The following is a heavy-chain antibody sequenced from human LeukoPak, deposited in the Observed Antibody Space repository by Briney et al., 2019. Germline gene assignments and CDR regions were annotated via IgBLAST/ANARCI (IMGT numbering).Heavy chain of an antibody. D-gene: IGHD2-2*01. Sequence: TGGSLRLSCAASGFIFSNYGMHWVRQAPGKGLEWVAFIWYAGSNKYYADSVKGRFTISRDNSRNTLYLQMNSLRADDTAVYYCAKDRCSSTSCPFDYWGQGTLVTVSS. J-gene: IGHJ4*02. CDR3: AKDRCSSTSCPFDY. CDR2: IWYAGSNK. CDR1: GFIFSNYG. V-gene: IGHV3-30*02.